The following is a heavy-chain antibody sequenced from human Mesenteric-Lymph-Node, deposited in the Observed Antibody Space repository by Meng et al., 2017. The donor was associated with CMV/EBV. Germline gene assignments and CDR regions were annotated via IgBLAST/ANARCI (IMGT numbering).Heavy chain of an antibody. CDR2: ISGSGGST. CDR3: AKGARCSSSSGDAFDI. J-gene: IGHJ3*02. V-gene: IGHV3-23*01. D-gene: IGHD6-6*01. Sequence: GESLKISCAASGFTFSSYAMGWVRQAPGKGLEWVSVISGSGGSTYYADSVKGRFTISRDNSKNTLYLQMNSLRAEDTAVYYCAKGARCSSSSGDAFDIWGQGTMVTVSS. CDR1: GFTFSSYA.